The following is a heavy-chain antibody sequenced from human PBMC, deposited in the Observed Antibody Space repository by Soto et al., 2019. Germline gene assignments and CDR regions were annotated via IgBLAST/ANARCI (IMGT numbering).Heavy chain of an antibody. Sequence: GGSLRLSCAASGFTFSSYAMSWVRQAPGKGLEWVSAISGSGGSTYYADSVKGRFTISRDNSKNTLYLQMNSLRAEDTAVYYCAKVVSVPAATYNWFDPWGQGTLVTVSS. D-gene: IGHD2-2*01. J-gene: IGHJ5*02. CDR1: GFTFSSYA. CDR2: ISGSGGST. CDR3: AKVVSVPAATYNWFDP. V-gene: IGHV3-23*01.